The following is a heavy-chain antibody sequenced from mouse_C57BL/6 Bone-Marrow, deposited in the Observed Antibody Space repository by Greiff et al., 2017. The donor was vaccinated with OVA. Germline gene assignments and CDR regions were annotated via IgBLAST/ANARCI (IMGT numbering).Heavy chain of an antibody. CDR3: TFYDGYYGWYFDV. Sequence: VQLQQSGAELVRPGASVKLSCTASGFNIKDDYMHWVKQRPEQGLEWIGWIDPENGDTEYASKFQGKATITADTSSNTAYLQLSSLTSEDTAVYYCTFYDGYYGWYFDVWGTGTTVTVSS. D-gene: IGHD2-3*01. V-gene: IGHV14-4*01. CDR2: IDPENGDT. J-gene: IGHJ1*03. CDR1: GFNIKDDY.